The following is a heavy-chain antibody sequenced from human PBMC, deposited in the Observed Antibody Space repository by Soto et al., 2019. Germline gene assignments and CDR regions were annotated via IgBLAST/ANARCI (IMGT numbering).Heavy chain of an antibody. Sequence: QVQLVQSGAEVKKPGASVKLSCKASGYTFTNYYIHWVRQAPGQGLEWMAISNPNGGSTNYAQKFQGRVTLTRDTSTSTVYMDLSSLKSEDTAVYYCARGLAAGDYWCQGTLVTVSS. J-gene: IGHJ4*02. V-gene: IGHV1-46*01. D-gene: IGHD6-13*01. CDR3: ARGLAAGDY. CDR1: GYTFTNYY. CDR2: SNPNGGST.